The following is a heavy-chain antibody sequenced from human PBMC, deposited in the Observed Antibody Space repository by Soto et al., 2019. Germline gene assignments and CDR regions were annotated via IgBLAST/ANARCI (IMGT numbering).Heavy chain of an antibody. J-gene: IGHJ4*02. CDR3: ARDRLLVATSDYFDY. Sequence: ASVKVSCKASGYSFTGYCMHWVRQAPGQRLEWMGWINAGNGNTKYSQRFQGRVTLTRDTSASTAYMEVSSLRSDDTAVYYCARDRLLVATSDYFDYWGQGTLVTVSS. CDR2: INAGNGNT. D-gene: IGHD5-12*01. CDR1: GYSFTGYC. V-gene: IGHV1-3*01.